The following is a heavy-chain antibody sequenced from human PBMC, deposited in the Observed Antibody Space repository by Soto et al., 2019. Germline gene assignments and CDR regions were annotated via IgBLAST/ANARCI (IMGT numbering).Heavy chain of an antibody. V-gene: IGHV3-23*01. D-gene: IGHD2-21*02. J-gene: IGHJ6*03. CDR2: ISGSGGST. Sequence: GGSLRLSCAASGFTFSSYAMSWVRQAPGKGLEWVSAISGSGGSTYYADSVKGRFTISRDNSKNTLYLQMNSLRAEDTAVYYCAKDGPAEARGWLLNSNYYYYMDVWGKGTTVTVSS. CDR1: GFTFSSYA. CDR3: AKDGPAEARGWLLNSNYYYYMDV.